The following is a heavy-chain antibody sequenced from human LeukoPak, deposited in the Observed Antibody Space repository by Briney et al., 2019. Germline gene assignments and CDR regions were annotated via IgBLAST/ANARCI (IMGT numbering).Heavy chain of an antibody. CDR2: ISSSSSYI. CDR1: GFTFSSYS. D-gene: IGHD6-13*01. V-gene: IGHV3-21*01. Sequence: PGGSLRLSCAASGFTFSSYSMNWVRQAPGKGLEWVSPISSSSSYIYYADSVKGRFTISRDNAKNSLYLQMNSLRAEDTAVYYCARETAAAASKEGVDYWGQGTLVTVSS. CDR3: ARETAAAASKEGVDY. J-gene: IGHJ4*02.